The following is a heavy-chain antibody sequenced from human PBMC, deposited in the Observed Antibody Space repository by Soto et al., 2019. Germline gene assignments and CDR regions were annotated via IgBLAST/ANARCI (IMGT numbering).Heavy chain of an antibody. J-gene: IGHJ5*02. CDR1: GGSISSGGYY. V-gene: IGHV4-31*03. CDR2: IYYSGST. Sequence: SETLSLTCTASGGSISSGGYYWSWIRQHPGKGLEWIGYIYYSGSTYYNPSLKSRVTISVDTSKNQFSLKLSSVTAADTAVYYCARGDPQDIVVVPATFDPWGQGTLVTVSS. CDR3: ARGDPQDIVVVPATFDP. D-gene: IGHD2-2*01.